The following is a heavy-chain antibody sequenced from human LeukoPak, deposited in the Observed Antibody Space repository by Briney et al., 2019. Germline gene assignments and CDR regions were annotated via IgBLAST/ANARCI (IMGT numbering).Heavy chain of an antibody. CDR1: GGSISNYY. V-gene: IGHV4-59*01. CDR2: IYYSGST. J-gene: IGHJ3*01. CDR3: ARGGWAFDV. Sequence: SETLSLTCTVSGGSISNYYWSWLRQPPGKGLEWIGYIYYSGSTNYNPSLRSRLTISVDTSNNQFSLRLNSVTAADTAVYYCARGGWAFDVWGQGTMVTVSS.